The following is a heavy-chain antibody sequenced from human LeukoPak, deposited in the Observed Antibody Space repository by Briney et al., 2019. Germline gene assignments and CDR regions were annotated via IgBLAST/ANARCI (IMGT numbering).Heavy chain of an antibody. D-gene: IGHD3-9*01. CDR2: ISSSGSTI. J-gene: IGHJ4*02. CDR3: ARLHYDVLTGPFDY. Sequence: NPGGSLRLSCAASGFTFSDYYMSWIRQAPGKGLEWVSYISSSGSTIYYADSVKGRFTISRDNAKNSLYLQMNSLRAEDTAVYYCARLHYDVLTGPFDYWGQGTLVTVSS. CDR1: GFTFSDYY. V-gene: IGHV3-11*04.